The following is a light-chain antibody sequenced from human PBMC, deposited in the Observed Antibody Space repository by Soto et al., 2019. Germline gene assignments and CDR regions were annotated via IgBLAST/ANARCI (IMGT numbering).Light chain of an antibody. V-gene: IGKV1-9*01. CDR3: QHLHSYPIT. Sequence: DIQLTQSPSFLSASVGDRVTITCRASQAISSYLAWYQQKPGKAPKLLIYAASTLQRGVPSRYSGSGSGTEFTLTFSTLQPEDFATYYCQHLHSYPITFGGENTVDIK. CDR1: QAISSY. CDR2: AAS. J-gene: IGKJ4*01.